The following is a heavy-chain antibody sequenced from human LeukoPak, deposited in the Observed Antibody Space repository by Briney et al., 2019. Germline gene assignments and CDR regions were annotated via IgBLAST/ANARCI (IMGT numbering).Heavy chain of an antibody. D-gene: IGHD6-6*01. CDR3: ARELPSSSPPGGDP. CDR2: INPNSGGT. V-gene: IGHV1-2*02. CDR1: GYTFAGYY. Sequence: ASVKVSIKASGYTFAGYYMHGVRQAPGQGLEWMGWINPNSGGTNYAQKFQGRVTMTRDTSISTAYMELSRLRSDDTAVYYCARELPSSSPPGGDPWGQGTLVTVSS. J-gene: IGHJ5*02.